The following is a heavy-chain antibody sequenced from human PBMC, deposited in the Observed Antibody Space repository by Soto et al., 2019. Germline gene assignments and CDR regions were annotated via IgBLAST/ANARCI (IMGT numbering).Heavy chain of an antibody. CDR3: ARDIVAGSGWYTYDY. CDR1: GFTFSRYS. CDR2: ISDDSDSI. J-gene: IGHJ4*02. Sequence: GGSLILSCTASGFTFSRYSRNWVRQAPGKGLEWVSYISDDSDSIYYADSVKGRFTISRDNGKHALYLQMASLRAEDTAVYYCARDIVAGSGWYTYDYWGQGTLVTVSS. V-gene: IGHV3-48*04. D-gene: IGHD6-19*01.